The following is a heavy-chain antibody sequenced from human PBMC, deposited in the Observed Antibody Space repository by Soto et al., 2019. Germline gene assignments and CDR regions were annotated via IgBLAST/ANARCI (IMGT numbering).Heavy chain of an antibody. CDR1: GYTFTTYG. V-gene: IGHV1-18*01. Sequence: QVQLVQSGAEVKKPGASVKVSCKASGYTFTTYGISWVRQTPGQGLEWMGWISGYNANTKYAQKFQGRVTLTTDTSTITAYMELRSLRSDDTAVYHCARSPAAGTNNWFDPWGQGSLVTVSS. J-gene: IGHJ5*02. D-gene: IGHD6-13*01. CDR2: ISGYNANT. CDR3: ARSPAAGTNNWFDP.